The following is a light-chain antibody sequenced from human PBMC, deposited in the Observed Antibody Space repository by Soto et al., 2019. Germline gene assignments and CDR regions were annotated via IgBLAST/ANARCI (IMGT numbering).Light chain of an antibody. CDR2: KAS. CDR3: QQYNTHGT. V-gene: IGKV1-5*03. J-gene: IGKJ1*01. Sequence: DIQMTQSPPTLSASVGDRLTITCRASQSIGTWLAWYQQKPGKAPKLLIYKASNLESGVPAMFSGCGSGTAFNTATSSLHPDDFETYYCQQYNTHGTCSKGSKVEIK. CDR1: QSIGTW.